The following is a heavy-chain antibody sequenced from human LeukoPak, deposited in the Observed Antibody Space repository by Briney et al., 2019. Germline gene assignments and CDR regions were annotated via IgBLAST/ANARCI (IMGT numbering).Heavy chain of an antibody. D-gene: IGHD2-21*01. J-gene: IGHJ4*02. V-gene: IGHV3-23*01. CDR3: AKFLPTHIVVANYYFDY. CDR1: GFTFSSYA. CDR2: IGGSGGST. Sequence: RGSLRLSCAASGFTFSSYAMSWVRQAPGKGLDWVSAIGGSGGSTYYADSVKGRFTISRDNSKNTLYPQMNSLRAEDTTVYYCAKFLPTHIVVANYYFDYWGQGTLVTVSS.